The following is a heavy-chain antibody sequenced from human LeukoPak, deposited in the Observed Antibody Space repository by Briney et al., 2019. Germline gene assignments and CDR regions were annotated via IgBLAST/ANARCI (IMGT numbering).Heavy chain of an antibody. V-gene: IGHV3-7*01. CDR3: ARDAGGSMDV. J-gene: IGHJ6*04. CDR1: GFTFSVFW. Sequence: GGSLRLSCAASGFTFSVFWMSSVRQAPGEGLEWVANIKQEGSEKYYVDSVKGQFTISRGDAKNSLLLQMNSLRVEDTAVYYCARDAGGSMDVWGKGTTVTVSS. D-gene: IGHD3-10*01. CDR2: IKQEGSEK.